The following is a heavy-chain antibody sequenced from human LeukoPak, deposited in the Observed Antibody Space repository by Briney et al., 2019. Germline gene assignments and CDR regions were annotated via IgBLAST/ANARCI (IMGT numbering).Heavy chain of an antibody. J-gene: IGHJ3*02. CDR2: IIPIFGTA. D-gene: IGHD3-16*02. CDR1: GGSFSSYA. Sequence: SVRISCKASGGSFSSYAISWLRQAPGQGLEWMGGIIPIFGTANYAQKFQGRVTITADESTSTAYMELSSLRSEDTAVYYCARGQALVVGDAFDIWGQGTMVTVSS. V-gene: IGHV1-69*13. CDR3: ARGQALVVGDAFDI.